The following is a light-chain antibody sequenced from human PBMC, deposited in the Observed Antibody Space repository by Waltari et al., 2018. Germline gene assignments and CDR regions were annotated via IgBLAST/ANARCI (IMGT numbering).Light chain of an antibody. J-gene: IGKJ1*01. CDR3: QQYNSYPHT. V-gene: IGKV1-17*03. Sequence: DIQMTQSPSAMSASVGDRVTIACRASQGINKQLAWFQEKPGNVPKRLMYVASNMQSGVPSRFSGSGSGTEFTLTISSLQPEDFAIYYCQQYNSYPHTFGQGTKVAIK. CDR1: QGINKQ. CDR2: VAS.